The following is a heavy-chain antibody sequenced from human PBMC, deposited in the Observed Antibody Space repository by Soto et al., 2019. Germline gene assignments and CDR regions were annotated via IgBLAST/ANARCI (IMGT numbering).Heavy chain of an antibody. Sequence: GGSLRLSCAASGFTFSSYSMNWVRQAPGKGLEWVSSISSSSYIYYADSVKGRFTISRDNAKNSLYLQMNSLRAEDTAVYYCARETTVPAFDIWGQGTMVTVSS. D-gene: IGHD4-4*01. CDR3: ARETTVPAFDI. CDR2: ISSSSYI. CDR1: GFTFSSYS. J-gene: IGHJ3*02. V-gene: IGHV3-21*01.